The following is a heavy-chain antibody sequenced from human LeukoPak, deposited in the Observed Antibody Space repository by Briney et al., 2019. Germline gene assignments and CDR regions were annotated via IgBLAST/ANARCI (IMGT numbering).Heavy chain of an antibody. J-gene: IGHJ4*02. V-gene: IGHV1-2*02. Sequence: GASVKVSCKASGYTFTGYYMHWVRQAPGQGLEWMGWINPNSGGTNYAQKFQGRVTTTRDTSISTAYMELSRLRSDDTAVYYCARSGYSYGREFDYWGQGTLVTVSS. CDR3: ARSGYSYGREFDY. CDR1: GYTFTGYY. D-gene: IGHD5-18*01. CDR2: INPNSGGT.